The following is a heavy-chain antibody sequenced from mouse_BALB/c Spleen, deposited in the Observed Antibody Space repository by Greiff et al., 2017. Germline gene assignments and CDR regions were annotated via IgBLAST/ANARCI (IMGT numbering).Heavy chain of an antibody. CDR1: GFNIKDTY. Sequence: DVKLQESGAELVKPGASVKLSCTASGFNIKDTYMHWVKQRPEQGLEWIGRIDPANGNTKYDPKFQGKATITADTSSNTAYLQLSSLTSEDTAVYYCARSYDYEAWFAYWGQGTLVTVSA. V-gene: IGHV14-3*02. J-gene: IGHJ3*01. CDR2: IDPANGNT. CDR3: ARSYDYEAWFAY. D-gene: IGHD2-4*01.